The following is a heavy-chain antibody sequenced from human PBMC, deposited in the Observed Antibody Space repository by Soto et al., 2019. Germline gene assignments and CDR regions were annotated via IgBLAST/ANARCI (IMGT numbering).Heavy chain of an antibody. Sequence: GASVKVSCKASGYTFTSYGISWVRQAPGQGLEWMGWISAYNGNTNYAQKLQGRVTMTTDTSTSTAYMELRSLRSDDTAVYYCARDLRATQIINYYGMDVWGQGTTVTVS. CDR3: ARDLRATQIINYYGMDV. CDR2: ISAYNGNT. V-gene: IGHV1-18*01. CDR1: GYTFTSYG. D-gene: IGHD1-26*01. J-gene: IGHJ6*02.